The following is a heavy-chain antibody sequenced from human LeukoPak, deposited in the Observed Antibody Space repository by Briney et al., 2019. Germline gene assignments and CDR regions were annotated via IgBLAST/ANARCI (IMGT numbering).Heavy chain of an antibody. Sequence: PGGTLRLSCAASGFTFSSYGMSWVRQAPGKGLEWVSAISGSGGSTYYADSVKGRFTISRDNAKNSLYLQMNSLRAEDTAVYYCAREGGSYEGLDYWGQGTLVTVSS. V-gene: IGHV3-23*01. CDR2: ISGSGGST. J-gene: IGHJ4*02. D-gene: IGHD1-26*01. CDR1: GFTFSSYG. CDR3: AREGGSYEGLDY.